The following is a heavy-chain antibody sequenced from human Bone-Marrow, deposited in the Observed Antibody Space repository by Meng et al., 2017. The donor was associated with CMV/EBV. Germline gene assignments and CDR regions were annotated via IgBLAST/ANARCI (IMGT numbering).Heavy chain of an antibody. Sequence: SETLSLTCTVSGGSVSSGSYYWSWIRQPPGKGLEWIGYIYYSGSTNYNPSLKSRVTISVDTSKNQFSLKLSSVTAADTAVYYCARLGYSGGYYYYGMDVCGQGTTVTVSS. J-gene: IGHJ6*02. D-gene: IGHD2-15*01. V-gene: IGHV4-61*01. CDR1: GGSVSSGSYY. CDR3: ARLGYSGGYYYYGMDV. CDR2: IYYSGST.